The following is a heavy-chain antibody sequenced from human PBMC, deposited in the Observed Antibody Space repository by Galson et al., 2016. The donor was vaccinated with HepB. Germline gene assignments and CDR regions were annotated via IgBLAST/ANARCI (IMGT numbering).Heavy chain of an antibody. V-gene: IGHV3-64D*06. Sequence: SLRLSCAASGFTFSNSAMHWVRQAPGKGLEPVSAISSNGRNTYYADSAKGRFTISRDNSRKTLYLQMSSLRAEDTAVYYCVKEGQWLVLGYYYEMDVWGPGTTVTVSS. D-gene: IGHD6-19*01. CDR3: VKEGQWLVLGYYYEMDV. CDR2: ISSNGRNT. J-gene: IGHJ6*02. CDR1: GFTFSNSA.